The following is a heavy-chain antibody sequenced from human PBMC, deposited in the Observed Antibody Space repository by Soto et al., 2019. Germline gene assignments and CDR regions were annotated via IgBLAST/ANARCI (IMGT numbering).Heavy chain of an antibody. J-gene: IGHJ5*02. CDR3: AGGGVAGFDP. V-gene: IGHV1-69*02. CDR1: GGTFSSYI. D-gene: IGHD2-15*01. CDR2: IIPIVGIA. Sequence: QVQLVQSGAEVKKPGSSVKVSCKASGGTFSSYIISWVRQAPGQGLEWMGRIIPIVGIANYAQRFQGRVTITADKSTTTASMEMSSLRSEGPAVYYCAGGGVAGFDPWGQGTLVTVSS.